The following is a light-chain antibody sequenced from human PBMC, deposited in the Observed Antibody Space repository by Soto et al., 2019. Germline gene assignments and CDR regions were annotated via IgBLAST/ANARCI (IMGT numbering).Light chain of an antibody. CDR2: AAS. CDR3: LQDYDYPYT. J-gene: IGKJ2*01. V-gene: IGKV1-6*01. CDR1: QSISNH. Sequence: IQMTQSPSSLSASVEDRVIITCRASQSISNHLNWYQQKPGKAPKLLIFAASSLQSGVPSRFSGSRSGTDFTLIISSLQPEDFATYYCLQDYDYPYTFGQGTKLEIK.